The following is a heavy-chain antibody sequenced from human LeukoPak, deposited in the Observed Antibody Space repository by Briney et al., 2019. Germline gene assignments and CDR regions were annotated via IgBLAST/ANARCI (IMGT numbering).Heavy chain of an antibody. CDR3: ARDAIAAAGTSWFDP. J-gene: IGHJ5*02. V-gene: IGHV1-18*01. D-gene: IGHD6-13*01. CDR1: GYTFTSYG. Sequence: ASVKVSCKASGYTFTSYGISWVRQAPGQGLEWMGWISAHNGNTNYAQKLQGRVTMTTDTSTSTAYMELRSLGSDDTAVYYCARDAIAAAGTSWFDPWGQGTLVTVSS. CDR2: ISAHNGNT.